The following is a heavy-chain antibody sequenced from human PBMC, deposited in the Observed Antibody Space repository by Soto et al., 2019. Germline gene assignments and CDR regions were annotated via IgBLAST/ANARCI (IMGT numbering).Heavy chain of an antibody. J-gene: IGHJ4*02. V-gene: IGHV3-23*01. Sequence: GESLKISCAASGFTFSSYAMSWVRQAPGKGLEWVSAISGSGGSTYYADSVKGGFTISRDNSKNTLYLQMTSLRAEDTAVYYGAKDRWRLLWFGELFGFDYWGQGTLVTVSS. CDR3: AKDRWRLLWFGELFGFDY. D-gene: IGHD3-10*01. CDR1: GFTFSSYA. CDR2: ISGSGGST.